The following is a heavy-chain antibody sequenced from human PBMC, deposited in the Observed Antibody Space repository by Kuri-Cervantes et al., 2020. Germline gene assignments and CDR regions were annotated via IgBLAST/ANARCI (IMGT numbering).Heavy chain of an antibody. CDR3: AKANYYDSSGYYSNYFDY. CDR1: EFTFSSYS. D-gene: IGHD3-22*01. J-gene: IGHJ4*02. CDR2: IGSSSRTI. Sequence: GESLKISCEASEFTFSSYSMNWVRQAPGGGLEWVSYIGSSSRTIYYADSVKGRFTISRDNAEKSLYRQMSRLTVEDTALYYCAKANYYDSSGYYSNYFDYWGQGTLVTVSS. V-gene: IGHV3-48*01.